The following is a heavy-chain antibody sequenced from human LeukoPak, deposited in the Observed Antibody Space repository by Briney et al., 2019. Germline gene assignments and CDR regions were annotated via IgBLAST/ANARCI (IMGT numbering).Heavy chain of an antibody. CDR1: GFTFSSYA. CDR2: ISYDGSNK. CDR3: AKPLYQYYFGSGTQDY. V-gene: IGHV3-30-3*02. D-gene: IGHD3-10*01. J-gene: IGHJ4*02. Sequence: GGSLRLSCAASGFTFSSYAMHWVRQAPGKGLEWVAVISYDGSNKYYADSVKGRFTISRDNSKNTLYLQMNSLRAEDAAVYYCAKPLYQYYFGSGTQDYWGQGTLVTVSS.